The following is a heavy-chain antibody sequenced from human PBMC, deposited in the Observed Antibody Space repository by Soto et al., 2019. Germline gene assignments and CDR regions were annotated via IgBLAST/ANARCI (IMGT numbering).Heavy chain of an antibody. Sequence: GESLKISCKGFGYNLPYFWIAWVRQMPGKGLEWMGIIYPGDSDTRYSPSFQGRVTISADKSISTAYLQWSSLKASDTAMYYCARSQTVGSRINDAFNIWGQGTMVTVSS. CDR2: IYPGDSDT. J-gene: IGHJ3*02. CDR1: GYNLPYFW. D-gene: IGHD1-26*01. V-gene: IGHV5-51*01. CDR3: ARSQTVGSRINDAFNI.